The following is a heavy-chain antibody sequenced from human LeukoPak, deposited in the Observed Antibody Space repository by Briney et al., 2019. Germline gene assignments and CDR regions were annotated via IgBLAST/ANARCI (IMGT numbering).Heavy chain of an antibody. CDR2: ISWNSGSI. CDR3: AKGGIFGVAPRG. CDR1: GFTFDDYA. Sequence: SRSLRLSCAASGFTFDDYAMHWVRQAPGKGLEWVSGISWNSGSIGYADSVKGRFTISRDNAKNSLYLQMNSLRAEDTALYYCAKGGIFGVAPRGWGQGTLVTVSS. V-gene: IGHV3-9*01. J-gene: IGHJ4*02. D-gene: IGHD3-3*01.